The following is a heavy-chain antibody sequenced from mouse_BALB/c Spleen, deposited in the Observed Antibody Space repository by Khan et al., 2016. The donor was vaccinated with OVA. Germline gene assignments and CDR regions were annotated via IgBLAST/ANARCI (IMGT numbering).Heavy chain of an antibody. CDR2: IYPGSGNS. CDR3: ARRYCGACLAY. CDR1: GFTFTDYV. Sequence: QVQLKQSGPELVKPWASVKMSCKVSGFTFTDYVINWVKQRTGQGLEWIGVIYPGSGNSYCNDKFVGTGTLTADKSCNTVHMQLSSLTFDDSAVSVSARRYCGACLAYWGQGTMVTVSA. V-gene: IGHV1-77*01. D-gene: IGHD1-1*01. J-gene: IGHJ3*01.